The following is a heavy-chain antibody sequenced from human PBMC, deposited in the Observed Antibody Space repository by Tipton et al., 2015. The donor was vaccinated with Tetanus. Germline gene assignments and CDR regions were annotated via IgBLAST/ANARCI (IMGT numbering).Heavy chain of an antibody. J-gene: IGHJ4*02. CDR3: AKVDDYGGDSGFVLEN. CDR1: GGSVRSGDYS. Sequence: TLSLTCTVSGGSVRSGDYSWNWIRQPPGKGLEWLAYVSYSGRTNSNYSLKSRITISQDTSKNQFSLRLTSVTAADTAVYYCAKVDDYGGDSGFVLENWGQGTLVTVSS. CDR2: VSYSGRT. D-gene: IGHD4-23*01. V-gene: IGHV4-61*08.